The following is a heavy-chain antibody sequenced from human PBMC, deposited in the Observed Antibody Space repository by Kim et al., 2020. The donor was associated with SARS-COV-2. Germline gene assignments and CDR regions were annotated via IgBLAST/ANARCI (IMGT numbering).Heavy chain of an antibody. CDR1: GFIFSDYA. Sequence: GGSLRLSCAASGFIFSDYAMHWVRQAPGKGLEWVAVISYDGSNKYYADSVKGRFTISRDNSKSTLYLQMNSLRAEDTAVYYCARDLMAAAVNNYYGMDV. D-gene: IGHD6-13*01. J-gene: IGHJ6*01. CDR2: ISYDGSNK. CDR3: ARDLMAAAVNNYYGMDV. V-gene: IGHV3-30*04.